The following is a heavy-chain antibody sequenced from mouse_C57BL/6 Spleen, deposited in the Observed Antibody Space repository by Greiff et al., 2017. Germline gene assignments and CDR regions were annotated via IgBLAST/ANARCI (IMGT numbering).Heavy chain of an antibody. Sequence: VKLMESGPGLVAPSQSLSITCTVSGFSLTSYAISWVRQPPGTGLEWLGVIWTGGGTNYYSALKSRLSISTDHSKSQVFLKMNSLQTDDTARYYSARNAGYSNYGAMDYWGQGTSVTVSS. CDR1: GFSLTSYA. CDR2: IWTGGGT. J-gene: IGHJ4*01. CDR3: ARNAGYSNYGAMDY. D-gene: IGHD2-5*01. V-gene: IGHV2-9-1*01.